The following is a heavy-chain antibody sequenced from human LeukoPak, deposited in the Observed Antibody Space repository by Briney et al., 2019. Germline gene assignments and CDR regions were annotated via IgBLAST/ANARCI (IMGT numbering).Heavy chain of an antibody. CDR2: IYYSGST. Sequence: SETLSLTCTVSGGSISSHYWSWIRQPPGKGLEWIGYIYYSGSTNYNPSLKSRVTISVDTSKNQFSLKLSSVTAADTAVYYCARGGGGYCSSTSCFEGWFDPWGQGTLVTVSS. D-gene: IGHD2-2*01. J-gene: IGHJ5*02. V-gene: IGHV4-59*11. CDR1: GGSISSHY. CDR3: ARGGGGYCSSTSCFEGWFDP.